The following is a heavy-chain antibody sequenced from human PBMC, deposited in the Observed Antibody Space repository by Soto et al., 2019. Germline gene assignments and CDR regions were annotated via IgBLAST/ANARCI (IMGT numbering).Heavy chain of an antibody. V-gene: IGHV1-18*01. J-gene: IGHJ5*02. D-gene: IGHD5-12*01. CDR2: ISTYSGDT. CDR1: GYTFFTYD. Sequence: ASVKVSCKASGYTFFTYDISWVRQAPGQGLEWMGWISTYSGDTKYAQKFQGRVTMTTDTSTTTAYLELRSLRSDDTAVYYCARHHGPTTSENWFDPWGQGTLVTVTS. CDR3: ARHHGPTTSENWFDP.